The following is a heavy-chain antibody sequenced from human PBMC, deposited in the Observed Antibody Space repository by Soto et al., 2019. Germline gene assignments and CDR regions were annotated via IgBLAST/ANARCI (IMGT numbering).Heavy chain of an antibody. CDR3: AAPLAYDSSGYYPYYFDY. D-gene: IGHD3-22*01. CDR1: GFTFTSSA. CDR2: IVVGSGNT. Sequence: SVKVSCKASGFTFTSSAVQWVRQARGQRLEWIGWIVVGSGNTNYAQMFQERVTITRDMFTSTAYMELSSLRSEDTAVYYCAAPLAYDSSGYYPYYFDYWGQGTLVTVSS. J-gene: IGHJ4*02. V-gene: IGHV1-58*01.